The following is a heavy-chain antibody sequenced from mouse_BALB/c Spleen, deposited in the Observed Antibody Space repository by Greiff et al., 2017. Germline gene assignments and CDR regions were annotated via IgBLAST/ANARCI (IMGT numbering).Heavy chain of an antibody. CDR3: ARGSYYRYDGYAMDY. Sequence: EVKLMESGGGLVKPGGSLKLSCAASGFPFSSYTMSWVRQPPEKRLEWVATISSGGSYTYYPDSVKGRFTIYRDNAKNTLYLQMSSLRSEDTAMYYCARGSYYRYDGYAMDYWGQGTSVTVSA. CDR2: ISSGGSYT. V-gene: IGHV5-6-4*01. CDR1: GFPFSSYT. J-gene: IGHJ4*01. D-gene: IGHD2-14*01.